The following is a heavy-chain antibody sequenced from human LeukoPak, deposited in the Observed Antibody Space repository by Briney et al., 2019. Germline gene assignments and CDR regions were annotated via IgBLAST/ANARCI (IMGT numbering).Heavy chain of an antibody. D-gene: IGHD1-26*01. J-gene: IGHJ4*02. V-gene: IGHV3-23*01. CDR2: ISGSAYNT. Sequence: GGSLRLSCTASGFTFSSYGMSWVRQAPGKGLEWVSTISGSAYNTYYADSVKGRFTISRDNSANTLYLQMNSLRAEDTALYYCAKHSGSYFIYYVDSWGQGTLVTVSS. CDR3: AKHSGSYFIYYVDS. CDR1: GFTFSSYG.